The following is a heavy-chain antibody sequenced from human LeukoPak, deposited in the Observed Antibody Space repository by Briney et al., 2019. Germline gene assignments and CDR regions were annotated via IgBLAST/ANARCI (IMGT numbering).Heavy chain of an antibody. J-gene: IGHJ4*02. CDR1: GFTFSIYS. CDR3: AREGVGGYTEAFDY. Sequence: GGSLRLPCAASGFTFSIYSMNWVRQAPGKGLEWVSAIGSSRSIYYADSVKGRFTVSRDDAKNSLYLQMNSLRAEDTAVYYCAREGVGGYTEAFDYWGQGTLVTVSS. D-gene: IGHD5-12*01. CDR2: IGSSRSI. V-gene: IGHV3-21*01.